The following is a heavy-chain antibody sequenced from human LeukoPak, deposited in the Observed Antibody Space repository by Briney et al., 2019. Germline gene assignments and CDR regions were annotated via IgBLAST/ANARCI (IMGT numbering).Heavy chain of an antibody. Sequence: GGSLRLSCAASGFTFSSYGMHWVRQAPGKGLEWVAVIWYDGSNKYYADSVKGRFTIPRDNSKNTLYLQMNSLRAEDTAVYYCASTRVGDSSGWYPVAFDIWGQGTMVTVSS. V-gene: IGHV3-33*01. CDR1: GFTFSSYG. CDR2: IWYDGSNK. D-gene: IGHD6-19*01. J-gene: IGHJ3*02. CDR3: ASTRVGDSSGWYPVAFDI.